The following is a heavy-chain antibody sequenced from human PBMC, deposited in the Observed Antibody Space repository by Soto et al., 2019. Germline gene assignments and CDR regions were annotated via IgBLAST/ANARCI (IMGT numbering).Heavy chain of an antibody. CDR3: ARSFRYIDP. V-gene: IGHV4-59*01. J-gene: IGHJ5*02. CDR1: GGSISSYY. CDR2: IYYSGST. Sequence: SETLSLTCTVSGGSISSYYWSWIRQPPGKGLEWIGYIYYSGSTNYNPSLKSRVTISVDTSKNQFSLKLSSVTAADTAVYYCARSFRYIDPWGQGSLVTVPS. D-gene: IGHD3-9*01.